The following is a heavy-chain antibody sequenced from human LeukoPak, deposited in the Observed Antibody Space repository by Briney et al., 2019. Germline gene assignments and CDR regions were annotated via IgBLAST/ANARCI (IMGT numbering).Heavy chain of an antibody. CDR3: ARLYTAMVYHFDY. V-gene: IGHV4-59*01. D-gene: IGHD5-18*01. J-gene: IGHJ4*02. CDR2: IYYSGST. Sequence: SETLSLTCTVSGGSISSYYWSWIRQPPGKGLEWIGYIYYSGSTNYNPSLKSRVTISVDTSKNQFSLKLSSVTAADTAVYYCARLYTAMVYHFDYWGQGTLVTVSS. CDR1: GGSISSYY.